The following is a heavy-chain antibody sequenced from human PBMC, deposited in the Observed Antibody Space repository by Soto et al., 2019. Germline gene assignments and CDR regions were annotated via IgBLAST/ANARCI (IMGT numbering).Heavy chain of an antibody. J-gene: IGHJ4*02. CDR1: GFSISSGGYS. CDR2: IYHSGST. Sequence: SETLSLTCAVSGFSISSGGYSWSWIRQPPGKGLEWIGYIYHSGSTYYNPSLKSRVTISVDRSKNQFSLKLSSVTAADTAVYYCARATVTKLLDYWGQGTLVTVSS. V-gene: IGHV4-30-2*01. CDR3: ARATVTKLLDY. D-gene: IGHD4-17*01.